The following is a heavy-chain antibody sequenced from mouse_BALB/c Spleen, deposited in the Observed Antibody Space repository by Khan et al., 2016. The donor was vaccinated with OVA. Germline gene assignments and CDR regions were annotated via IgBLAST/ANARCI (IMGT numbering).Heavy chain of an antibody. CDR3: ARPPYFASSLGH. Sequence: QIQLVQSGPEMKKPGETVKISCKASGYTFTNYGMNWVKQSPGKALKWMGWINTFTGEPTYADDFKGRFAFSLETSASTASLKINNLKNEDTATYYGARPPYFASSLGHWGQGTSVTVSS. D-gene: IGHD6-2*01. J-gene: IGHJ4*01. CDR2: INTFTGEP. V-gene: IGHV9-3-1*01. CDR1: GYTFTNYG.